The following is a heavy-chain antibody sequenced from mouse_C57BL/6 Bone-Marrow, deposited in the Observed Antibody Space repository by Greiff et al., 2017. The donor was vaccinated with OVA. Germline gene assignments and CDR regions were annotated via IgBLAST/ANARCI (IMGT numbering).Heavy chain of an antibody. D-gene: IGHD2-2*01. CDR1: GFTFSDYY. J-gene: IGHJ4*01. CDR2: ISNGGGST. V-gene: IGHV5-12*01. Sequence: DVHLVESGGGLVQPGGSLKLSCAASGFTFSDYYMYWVRQTPETRLVWVAYISNGGGSTYYPDTVKGRFTISRDNAKNTLYLQMSRLKSEDTAMYYSARRRGVTTGDAMDYWGQGTSVTVSS. CDR3: ARRRGVTTGDAMDY.